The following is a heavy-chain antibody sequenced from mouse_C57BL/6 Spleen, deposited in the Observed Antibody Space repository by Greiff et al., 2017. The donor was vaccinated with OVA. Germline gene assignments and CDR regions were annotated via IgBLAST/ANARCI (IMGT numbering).Heavy chain of an antibody. V-gene: IGHV14-2*01. Sequence: EVKLVESGAELVKPGASVKLSCTASGFNIKDYYMHWVKQRTEQGLEWIGRIDPEDGETKYDPKFQGKATITADTSSNTAYLQLSSLTSEDTAVYYCARLGYGGYYFDYWGQGTTLTVSS. CDR2: IDPEDGET. CDR3: ARLGYGGYYFDY. J-gene: IGHJ2*01. D-gene: IGHD6-5*01. CDR1: GFNIKDYY.